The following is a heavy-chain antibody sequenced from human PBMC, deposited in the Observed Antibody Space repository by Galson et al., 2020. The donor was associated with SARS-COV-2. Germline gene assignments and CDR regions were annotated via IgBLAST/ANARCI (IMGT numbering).Heavy chain of an antibody. CDR1: GFTFSSYG. D-gene: IGHD3-9*01. J-gene: IGHJ6*02. Sequence: QAGGSLRLSCAASGFTFSSYGMHWVRQAPGKGLEWVAVISYDGSNKYYADSVKGRFTISRDNSKNTLYLQMNSLRAEDTAVYYCARDSVYYDILTCYYPSTYYYDYYGMDVWGQGTTVTVSS. V-gene: IGHV3-30*03. CDR3: ARDSVYYDILTCYYPSTYYYDYYGMDV. CDR2: ISYDGSNK.